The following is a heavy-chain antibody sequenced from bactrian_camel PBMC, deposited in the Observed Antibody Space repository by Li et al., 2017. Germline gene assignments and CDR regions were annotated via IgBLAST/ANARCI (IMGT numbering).Heavy chain of an antibody. J-gene: IGHJ4*01. V-gene: IGHV3-2*01. D-gene: IGHD1*01. Sequence: VQLVESGGGLVQPGESLRLSCAASGFNFRDHYMSWVRQAPGRGLEWVAGVWRDGSRPNYADFVKGRFTISRDNAKNMLFLQMNNLKSEDTALYYCASPLLGEFNFWGQGTQVTVS. CDR3: ASPLLGEFNF. CDR1: GFNFRDHY. CDR2: VWRDGSRP.